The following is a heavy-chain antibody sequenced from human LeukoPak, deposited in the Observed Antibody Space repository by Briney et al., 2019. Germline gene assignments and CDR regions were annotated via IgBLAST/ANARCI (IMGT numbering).Heavy chain of an antibody. J-gene: IGHJ4*02. CDR1: GGSISSYY. CDR3: ARAGGYSGSPFDY. Sequence: PSETLSLTFTVSGGSISSYYWSWIRQPPGKGLEWIGYIYHSGSTYYNPSLKSRVTISVDRSKNQFSLKLSSVTAADTAVYYCARAGGYSGSPFDYWGQGTLVTVSS. CDR2: IYHSGST. D-gene: IGHD5-12*01. V-gene: IGHV4-59*12.